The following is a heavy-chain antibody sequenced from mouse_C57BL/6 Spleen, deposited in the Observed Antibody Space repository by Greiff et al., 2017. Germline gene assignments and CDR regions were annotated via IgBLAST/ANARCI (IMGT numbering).Heavy chain of an antibody. Sequence: DVQLQESGPGLVKPSQSLSLTCSVTGYSITSGYYWNWIRQFPGNKLEWMGYISYDGSNNYNPSLKNRISITRDTSKNQFFLKLNSVTTEDTATYYCVYSNYFDYWGQGTTLTVSS. J-gene: IGHJ2*01. CDR1: GYSITSGYY. V-gene: IGHV3-6*01. D-gene: IGHD2-5*01. CDR3: VYSNYFDY. CDR2: ISYDGSN.